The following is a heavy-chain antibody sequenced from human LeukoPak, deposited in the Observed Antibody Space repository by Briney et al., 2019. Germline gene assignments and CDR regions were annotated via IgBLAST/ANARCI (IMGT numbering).Heavy chain of an antibody. CDR1: GGHISTYY. D-gene: IGHD3-22*01. CDR2: IYYSGST. J-gene: IGHJ4*02. V-gene: IGHV4-59*01. Sequence: SETLSLTCTVSGGHISTYYWSWIRQAPGKGLEWIGYIYYSGSTKYNPSLKSRVTISVDTSKNQFSLKLSSVTAADTAVYFCARGITDSIWYLDYWGQGTLVTVSS. CDR3: ARGITDSIWYLDY.